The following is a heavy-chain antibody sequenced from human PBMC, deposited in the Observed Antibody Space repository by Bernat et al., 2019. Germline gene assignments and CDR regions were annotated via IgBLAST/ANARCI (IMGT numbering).Heavy chain of an antibody. V-gene: IGHV6-1*01. D-gene: IGHD4-17*01. Sequence: QVQLQQSGPGLVKPSQTLSLTCAISGDSVSSNSVAWNWIRQSPSRGLEWLGRTYYRSKWYDDYAVSVKSRININPYTSKNQFSLKLNSVTPGDTAVYYCARRLRFGYYFDYWGQGTLVTVSS. CDR3: ARRLRFGYYFDY. CDR1: GDSVSSNSVA. J-gene: IGHJ4*02. CDR2: TYYRSKWYD.